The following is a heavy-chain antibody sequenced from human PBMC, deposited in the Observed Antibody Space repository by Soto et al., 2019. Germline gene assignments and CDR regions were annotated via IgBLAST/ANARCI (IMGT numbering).Heavy chain of an antibody. CDR1: GFTVSSNY. D-gene: IGHD6-13*01. CDR3: ARSSAAGTGLYWYFDL. CDR2: IYSGGST. J-gene: IGHJ2*01. V-gene: IGHV3-53*01. Sequence: EVQLVESGGGLIQPGGSLRLSCAASGFTVSSNYMSWVRQAPGKGLEWVSVIYSGGSTYYADSVKGRFTISRDNSKNTLYLQMNGLRAEDTAVYYCARSSAAGTGLYWYFDLWGRGTLVTVSS.